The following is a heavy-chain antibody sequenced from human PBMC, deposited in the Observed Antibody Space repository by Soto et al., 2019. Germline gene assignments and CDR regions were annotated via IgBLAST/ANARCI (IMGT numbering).Heavy chain of an antibody. Sequence: SETLSLTCTVSGGSISTSSHYWDWYRQPPEKGLEWIGYIYYSGSTNYNPSLKSRVTMLIDMSKNQFSLKLTSVSAADTAVYYCAAAPRYWGQGILVTVSS. CDR3: AAAPRY. V-gene: IGHV4-61*05. CDR2: IYYSGST. J-gene: IGHJ4*02. D-gene: IGHD2-15*01. CDR1: GGSISTSSHY.